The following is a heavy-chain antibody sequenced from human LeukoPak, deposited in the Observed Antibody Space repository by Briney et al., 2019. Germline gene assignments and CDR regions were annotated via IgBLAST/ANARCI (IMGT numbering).Heavy chain of an antibody. D-gene: IGHD1-26*01. Sequence: GASVNVSFKASGGTFSSYAISWVRQAPGQGLEWMGGIIPIFGTANYAQKFQGRVTITADESTSTAYMELSSLRSEDTAVYYCARDQEVGATTYFDYWGQGTLVTVSS. CDR2: IIPIFGTA. CDR3: ARDQEVGATTYFDY. J-gene: IGHJ4*02. V-gene: IGHV1-69*13. CDR1: GGTFSSYA.